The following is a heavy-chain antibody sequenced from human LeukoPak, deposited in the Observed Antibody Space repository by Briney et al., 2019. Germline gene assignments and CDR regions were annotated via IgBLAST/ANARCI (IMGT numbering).Heavy chain of an antibody. J-gene: IGHJ4*02. CDR2: ISWDGGST. CDR1: GFTFDDYA. V-gene: IGHV3-43D*04. Sequence: AGGSLRLSXAASGFTFDDYAMHWVRQAPGKGLEWVSLISWDGGSTYYADSVKGRFTISRDNSKNSLYLQMNSLRAEDTALYYCAKDITIFGVVPCFDYWGQGTLVTVSS. D-gene: IGHD3-3*01. CDR3: AKDITIFGVVPCFDY.